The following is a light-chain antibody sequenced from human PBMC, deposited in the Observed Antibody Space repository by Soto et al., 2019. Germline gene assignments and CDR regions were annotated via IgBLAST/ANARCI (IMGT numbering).Light chain of an antibody. CDR3: QQGYTSSIT. J-gene: IGKJ5*01. CDR1: QSIGNH. Sequence: DIQITQSTSGPSGDLADRATITFTSSQSIGNHLNWYQQKPGKAPKFLIYSVSSLQSGVPSRFSGSGSGTDFTLTINSLQTEAFATYSCQQGYTSSITFGQGTRLELK. CDR2: SVS. V-gene: IGKV1-39*01.